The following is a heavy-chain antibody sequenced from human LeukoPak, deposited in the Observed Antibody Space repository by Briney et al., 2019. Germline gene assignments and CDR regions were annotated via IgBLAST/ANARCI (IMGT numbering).Heavy chain of an antibody. D-gene: IGHD2-2*01. V-gene: IGHV4-59*08. CDR3: ARRNYCSSTSCRGGPGFDY. Sequence: PSETLSLTCTVSGGSISSYYWSWIRQPPGKGLEWIGYIYYIGSTNYNPSLKSRVTISVDTSKNQFSLKLSSVTAADTAVYYCARRNYCSSTSCRGGPGFDYWGQGTLVTVSS. J-gene: IGHJ4*02. CDR1: GGSISSYY. CDR2: IYYIGST.